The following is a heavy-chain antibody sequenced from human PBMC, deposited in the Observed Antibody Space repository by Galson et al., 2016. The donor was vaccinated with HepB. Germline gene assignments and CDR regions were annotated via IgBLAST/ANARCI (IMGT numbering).Heavy chain of an antibody. CDR2: LYSGGRT. CDR3: AREDPVVFGVVSSSYSGLDV. V-gene: IGHV3-53*01. Sequence: SLRLSCAASGFTVRSNHMSWVRQAPGRGLEWVSFLYSGGRTYYVEAVEGRFTISRDNSKNTLYLQMNNLRVEDTAVYYCAREDPVVFGVVSSSYSGLDVWGQGTTVTVSS. J-gene: IGHJ6*02. D-gene: IGHD3-3*01. CDR1: GFTVRSNH.